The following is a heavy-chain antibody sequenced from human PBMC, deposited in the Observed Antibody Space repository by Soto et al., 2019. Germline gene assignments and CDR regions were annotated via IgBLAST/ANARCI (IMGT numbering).Heavy chain of an antibody. Sequence: QVQLVQSGAEVKKPGASVKVSCKAAGYTFTSYGISWVRQAPGQGLEWMGWISAYNGNTNYAQKIQGRVTMTTDTSTSTAYMELRSLRSDDTGVYYWARVLVSPIQRLGFDPWGQGTLVTVSS. J-gene: IGHJ5*02. CDR3: ARVLVSPIQRLGFDP. CDR1: GYTFTSYG. D-gene: IGHD5-12*01. CDR2: ISAYNGNT. V-gene: IGHV1-18*01.